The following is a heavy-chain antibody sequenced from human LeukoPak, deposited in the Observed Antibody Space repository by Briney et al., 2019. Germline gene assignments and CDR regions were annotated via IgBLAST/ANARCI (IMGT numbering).Heavy chain of an antibody. V-gene: IGHV4-4*07. CDR2: IYSSGYT. D-gene: IGHD3-10*01. CDR3: ARDAFGSGSYSGDLWVDR. J-gene: IGHJ5*02. Sequence: SETLSLTCTVSGGSISSHYWTWIRQPAGRGLEWIGRIYSSGYTNYNPSLKSRLTMSLDTSKNQSSLKLNSVTAADTAVYYCARDAFGSGSYSGDLWVDRWGQGTLVSVSS. CDR1: GGSISSHY.